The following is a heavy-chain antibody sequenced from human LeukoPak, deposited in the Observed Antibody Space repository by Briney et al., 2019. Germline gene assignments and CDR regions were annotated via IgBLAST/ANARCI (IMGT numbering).Heavy chain of an antibody. CDR1: GFIFSNYY. J-gene: IGHJ4*02. CDR3: AKGRYHLATVTLLDY. V-gene: IGHV3-30*18. D-gene: IGHD4-17*01. CDR2: ISYDGPNK. Sequence: GGSLRLSCAASGFIFSNYYMHWVRQAPGKGLVWVAVISYDGPNKYYADSVKGRFTISRDNSKNTLYLQMNSLRAEDTAVYYCAKGRYHLATVTLLDYWGQGTLVTVSS.